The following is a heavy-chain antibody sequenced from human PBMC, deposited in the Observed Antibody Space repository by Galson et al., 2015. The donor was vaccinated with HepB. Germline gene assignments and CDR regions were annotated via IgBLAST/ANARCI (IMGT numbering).Heavy chain of an antibody. CDR1: GDSVNSSKYY. V-gene: IGHV4-61*01. Sequence: LSLTCTVSGDSVNSSKYYWSWIRQPPGNGLEWMGYVYHSGSTNYNPSLKSRLTISVDTSKIRFSLRLKSVTAADTAVYFCARGYSSGLFYHYGMDVWGQGTTVTVSS. D-gene: IGHD5-18*01. J-gene: IGHJ6*02. CDR3: ARGYSSGLFYHYGMDV. CDR2: VYHSGST.